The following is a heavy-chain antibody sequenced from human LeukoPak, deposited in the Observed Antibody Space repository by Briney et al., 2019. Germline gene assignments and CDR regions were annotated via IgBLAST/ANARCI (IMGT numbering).Heavy chain of an antibody. CDR3: ARGRDVKYYDYDWGKDRYTHVFDM. J-gene: IGHJ3*02. CDR1: DGSFTGYY. V-gene: IGHV4-34*01. Sequence: SETLSLPCAVYDGSFTGYYWSWIRQPPGKGLEWIGDINHSRVTNYSPSLKSRDTISFDTSKNQFSLKLGSVTAVDTAVYYCARGRDVKYYDYDWGKDRYTHVFDMWGRGTMVIVSS. D-gene: IGHD3-16*02. CDR2: INHSRVT.